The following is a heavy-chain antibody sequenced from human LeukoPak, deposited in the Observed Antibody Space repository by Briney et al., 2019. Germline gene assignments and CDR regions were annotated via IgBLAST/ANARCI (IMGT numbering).Heavy chain of an antibody. Sequence: PGGSLRLSCAASGFTFSRYWMSWVRQAPGKGLEWVANIKQDGSEKYYVDSVKGRFTISRDNAQNSLYLQMNSLRAEDTAVYCCASGGPHYYDTSGYYGIDYWGQGSLVTVSS. CDR3: ASGGPHYYDTSGYYGIDY. CDR1: GFTFSRYW. J-gene: IGHJ4*02. CDR2: IKQDGSEK. D-gene: IGHD3-22*01. V-gene: IGHV3-7*02.